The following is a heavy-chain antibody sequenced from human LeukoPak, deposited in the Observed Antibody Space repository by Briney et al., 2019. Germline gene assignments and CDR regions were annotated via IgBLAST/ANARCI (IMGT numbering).Heavy chain of an antibody. J-gene: IGHJ4*02. CDR2: IYYGGST. CDR1: GGSISSNRHY. CDR3: TRLLKYSGSYYCDY. Sequence: SETLSLTCTVSGGSISSNRHYWGWIRQPPGKGLEWIGNIYYGGSTYYNPSLKSRVTISVDTSKNQSSLKLSSVTAADTAVYYCTRLLKYSGSYYCDYWGQGSLVTVSS. D-gene: IGHD1-26*01. V-gene: IGHV4-39*01.